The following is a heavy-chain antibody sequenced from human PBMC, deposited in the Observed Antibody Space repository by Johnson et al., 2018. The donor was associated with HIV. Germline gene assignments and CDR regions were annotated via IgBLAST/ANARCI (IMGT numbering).Heavy chain of an antibody. CDR3: FPLGDPLDV. J-gene: IGHJ3*01. CDR1: GFTFSSYA. D-gene: IGHD6-6*01. V-gene: IGHV3-30*14. Sequence: QVQLVESGGGVVQPGRSLRLSCAASGFTFSSYAMHWVRQAPGKGLERVAVISYDGSNKYYADSVKGRFTISRDNSKNTLYLQMNSLRAEDTAVYYCFPLGDPLDVWGQGTTVTVSS. CDR2: ISYDGSNK.